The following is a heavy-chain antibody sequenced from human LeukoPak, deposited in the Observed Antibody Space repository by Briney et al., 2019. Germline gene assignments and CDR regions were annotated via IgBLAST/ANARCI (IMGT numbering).Heavy chain of an antibody. CDR3: ASWGAGGNS. CDR1: GFTLSTYW. Sequence: GGSLRLSCEASGFTLSTYWMNWVRQVPGKGLDWVTNINPDGNCKRYVDSVKGRFTIARGNAENSLSLQMNSLRAEDTAVYYCASWGAGGNSWGEGTVVTVCS. CDR2: INPDGNCK. V-gene: IGHV3-7*01. D-gene: IGHD4-23*01. J-gene: IGHJ4*02.